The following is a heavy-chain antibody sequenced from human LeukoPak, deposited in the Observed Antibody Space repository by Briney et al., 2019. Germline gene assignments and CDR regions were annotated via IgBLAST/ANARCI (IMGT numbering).Heavy chain of an antibody. D-gene: IGHD5-18*01. CDR2: IIPIFGTA. CDR3: ARTGIQPFYGMDV. Sequence: GASVTVSCKASGGTFSSYAISWVRQAPGQGLEWMGGIIPIFGTANYAQKFQGRVTITADESTSTAYMELSSLRSEDTAVYYCARTGIQPFYGMDVWGQGTTVTVSS. CDR1: GGTFSSYA. J-gene: IGHJ6*02. V-gene: IGHV1-69*13.